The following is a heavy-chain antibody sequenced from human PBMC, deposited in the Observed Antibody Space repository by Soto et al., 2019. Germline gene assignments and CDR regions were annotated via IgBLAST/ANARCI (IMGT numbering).Heavy chain of an antibody. CDR2: IYYSGST. CDR3: ARQYPHFDY. CDR1: GGSISSYY. V-gene: IGHV4-59*08. Sequence: TLSLTCTVSGGSISSYYWSWIRQPPGKGLEWIGYIYYSGSTNYNPSLKSRVTISVDTSKNQFSLKLSSVTAADTAVYYCARQYPHFDYWGQGTLVTVSS. J-gene: IGHJ4*02.